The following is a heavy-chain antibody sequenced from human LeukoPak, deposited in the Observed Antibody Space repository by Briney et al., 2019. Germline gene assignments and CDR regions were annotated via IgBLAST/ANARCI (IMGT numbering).Heavy chain of an antibody. D-gene: IGHD6-19*01. J-gene: IGHJ5*02. CDR3: ARGPKIAVAGKGWFDP. CDR1: GYTFTSYA. CDR2: INAGNGNT. Sequence: ASVKVSCKASGYTFTSYAMHWVRQAPGQRLEWMGWINAGNGNTKYSQKFQGRVTITRDTSARTAYMELSSLRSEDTAVYYCARGPKIAVAGKGWFDPWGQGTLVTVSS. V-gene: IGHV1-3*01.